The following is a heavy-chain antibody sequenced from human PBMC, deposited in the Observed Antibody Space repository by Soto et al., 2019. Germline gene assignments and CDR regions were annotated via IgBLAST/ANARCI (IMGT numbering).Heavy chain of an antibody. CDR1: GFTFSSYS. J-gene: IGHJ4*02. D-gene: IGHD1-7*01. CDR2: ISSSSSYI. V-gene: IGHV3-21*04. Sequence: PGWSLRLSCAASGFTFSSYSMNWVRQAPGKGLEWVSSISSSSSYIYYADSVKGRFTISRDNSKNTLYLQMNSLRAEDTAVYYCAREVSGTSFDYWGQGTLVTVSS. CDR3: AREVSGTSFDY.